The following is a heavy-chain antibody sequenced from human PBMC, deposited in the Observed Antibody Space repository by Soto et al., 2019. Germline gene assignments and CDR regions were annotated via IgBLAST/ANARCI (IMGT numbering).Heavy chain of an antibody. D-gene: IGHD2-8*02. CDR3: TGEVASGY. J-gene: IGHJ4*02. CDR2: ISRDGGTK. V-gene: IGHV3-30*03. Sequence: QVQLVESGGVVVQPGSSLRLSCAVSGFTVSTYGMHWVRQAPGKGLEWVAVISRDGGTKYYADSVKGRFTISRDNSRNTLFLEMNSLRGDDMAVYYCTGEVASGYWGQGTLVTVSS. CDR1: GFTVSTYG.